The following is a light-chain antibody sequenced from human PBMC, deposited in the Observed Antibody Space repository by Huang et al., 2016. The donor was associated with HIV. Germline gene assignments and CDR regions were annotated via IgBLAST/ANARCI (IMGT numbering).Light chain of an antibody. V-gene: IGKV2-30*01. Sequence: DVLLTQSPLSLPVTLGQPAFITCKSNQSLVYGDGNIYLNWFHQRPGHSPRRLIYKLSNRASGVPDRFSAGGSGTDFTLWISEVEAEDVGDYYCMQASHGAATFGQGT. CDR1: QSLVYGDGNIY. CDR3: MQASHGAAT. CDR2: KLS. J-gene: IGKJ1*01.